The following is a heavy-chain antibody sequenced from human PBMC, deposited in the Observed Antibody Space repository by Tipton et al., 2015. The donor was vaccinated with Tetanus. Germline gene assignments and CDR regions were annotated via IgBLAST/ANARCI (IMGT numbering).Heavy chain of an antibody. V-gene: IGHV4-30-2*01. D-gene: IGHD1-1*01. CDR3: VRAPYNSPGKYYFDY. J-gene: IGHJ4*02. CDR2: IYHTGGT. Sequence: LRLSCAVSGGLLSTGGYSWGWIRQPPGQGLEWIGYIYHTGGTYYNPSLKSRVTISVDRSSDQFSLRLTSVTAADTAIYYCVRAPYNSPGKYYFDYWGQGTLVTVSS. CDR1: GGLLSTGGYS.